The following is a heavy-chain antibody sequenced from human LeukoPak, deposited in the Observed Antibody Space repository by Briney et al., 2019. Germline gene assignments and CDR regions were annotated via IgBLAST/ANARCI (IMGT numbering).Heavy chain of an antibody. V-gene: IGHV4-59*01. CDR1: GGSISSYY. CDR3: ASLTSNGYYYYGMDV. J-gene: IGHJ6*02. Sequence: SETLSLTCTVSGGSISSYYWSWIRQPPGKGLEWIGYIYYSGSTNYNPSLKSRVTISVDTSKNQFSLKLSSVTAADTAVYYCASLTSNGYYYYGMDVWGQGTTVTVS. CDR2: IYYSGST. D-gene: IGHD3-16*01.